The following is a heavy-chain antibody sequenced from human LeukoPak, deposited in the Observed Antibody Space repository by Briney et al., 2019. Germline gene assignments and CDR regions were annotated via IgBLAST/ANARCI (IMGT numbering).Heavy chain of an antibody. CDR2: IYSGGST. CDR1: GFTVSSNY. CDR3: ASPDWGSVNAFDI. D-gene: IGHD7-27*01. J-gene: IGHJ3*02. Sequence: PGGSLRLSCAASGFTVSSNYMSWVRQAPGKGLEWVSVIYSGGSTYYANSVKGRFTISRDNSKNTLYLQMNSLRAEDTAVYYCASPDWGSVNAFDIWGQGTMVTVSS. V-gene: IGHV3-53*01.